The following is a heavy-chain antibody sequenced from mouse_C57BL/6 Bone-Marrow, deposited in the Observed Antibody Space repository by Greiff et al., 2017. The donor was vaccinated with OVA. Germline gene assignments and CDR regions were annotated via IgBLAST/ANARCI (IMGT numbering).Heavy chain of an antibody. CDR2: INPNNGGT. CDR3: ARGRDLYYGNYDYFDY. V-gene: IGHV1-18*01. CDR1: GYTFTDYN. Sequence: EVQLQESGPELVKPGASVKIPCKASGYTFTDYNMDWVKQSHGKSLEWIGDINPNNGGTIYNQKFKGKATLTVDKSSSTAYMKLRSLTSDDTAVYYCARGRDLYYGNYDYFDYWGQGTTLTVSS. J-gene: IGHJ2*01. D-gene: IGHD2-1*01.